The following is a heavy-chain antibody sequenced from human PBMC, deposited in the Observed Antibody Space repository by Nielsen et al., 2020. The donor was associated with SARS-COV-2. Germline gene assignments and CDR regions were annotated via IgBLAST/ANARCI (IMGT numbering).Heavy chain of an antibody. D-gene: IGHD2-15*01. Sequence: SETLSLTCAVSGGSISSYYWSWIRQPPGKGLERIGYIYYSGSTNYNPSLKSRVTISVDTSKNQFSLKLSSVTAADTAVYYCARGPYCSGGSCYSPFDYWGQGTLVTVSS. J-gene: IGHJ4*02. CDR2: IYYSGST. CDR3: ARGPYCSGGSCYSPFDY. V-gene: IGHV4-59*01. CDR1: GGSISSYY.